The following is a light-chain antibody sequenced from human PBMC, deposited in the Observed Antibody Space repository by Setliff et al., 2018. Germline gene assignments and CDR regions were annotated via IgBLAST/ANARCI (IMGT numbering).Light chain of an antibody. Sequence: QSALAPPASVSGSPGQSITISCTGTSSDVGGYNYVSWYQQHPGKAPKLMIYDVSKRPSGVSNRFSGSKSGNTASLTISGLQAEDEADYYCSSYTSSSTFVVFGGGTKVTVL. J-gene: IGLJ2*01. CDR1: SSDVGGYNY. CDR3: SSYTSSSTFVV. V-gene: IGLV2-14*01. CDR2: DVS.